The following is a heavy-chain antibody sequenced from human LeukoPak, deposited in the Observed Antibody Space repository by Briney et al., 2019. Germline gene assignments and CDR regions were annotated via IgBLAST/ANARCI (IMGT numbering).Heavy chain of an antibody. CDR1: GGSISSYY. D-gene: IGHD3-3*01. Sequence: SETLSLTCTVSGGSISSYYWSWIRQPAGKGLEWIGRIYTSGSTNYNPSLKSRVTMSVDTSKNQFSLKLSSVTAADTAVYYCARDRGYDFWSGYYDAFDIWGQGTMVTVSP. J-gene: IGHJ3*02. CDR2: IYTSGST. CDR3: ARDRGYDFWSGYYDAFDI. V-gene: IGHV4-4*07.